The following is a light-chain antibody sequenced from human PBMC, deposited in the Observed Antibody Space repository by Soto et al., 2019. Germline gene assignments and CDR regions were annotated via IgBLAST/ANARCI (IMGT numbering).Light chain of an antibody. CDR1: TSNIGNNY. CDR3: GTWDSSLNVLV. CDR2: DNN. V-gene: IGLV1-51*01. Sequence: QSVLTQPPLVSAAPGQKVTISCSGSTSNIGNNYVSWYQQLPGRAPKLLIYDNNKRPTGIPDRFSGSKSGTSATLGITGLQTGDEADFYCGTWDSSLNVLVFGGGTKVTVL. J-gene: IGLJ2*01.